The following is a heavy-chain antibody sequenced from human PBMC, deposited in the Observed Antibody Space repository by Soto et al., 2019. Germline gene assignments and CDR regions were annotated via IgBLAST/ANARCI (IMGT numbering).Heavy chain of an antibody. CDR1: GGTFSSYA. CDR3: ARVVAARWRAFDY. Sequence: SVKVSCKASGGTFSSYAISWVRQAPGQGLEWMGGIIPIFGTANYAQKFQGRVTITADESTSTAYMELSSLRSEDTAVYYCARVVAARWRAFDYWVQGTMVTVSA. CDR2: IIPIFGTA. J-gene: IGHJ4*02. D-gene: IGHD6-6*01. V-gene: IGHV1-69*13.